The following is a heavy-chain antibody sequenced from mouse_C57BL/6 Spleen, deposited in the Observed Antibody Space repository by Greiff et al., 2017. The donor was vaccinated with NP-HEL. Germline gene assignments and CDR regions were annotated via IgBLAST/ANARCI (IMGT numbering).Heavy chain of an antibody. J-gene: IGHJ2*01. CDR3: ARADGYYFDY. V-gene: IGHV1-52*01. D-gene: IGHD2-3*01. Sequence: VQLQQPGAELVRPGSSVKLSCKASGYTFTSYWMHWVKQRPIQGLEWIGNIDPSDSETLYNQKFKDKATLTVDKSSSTAYMQLSSLTSEDSAVYYCARADGYYFDYWGQGTTLTVSS. CDR1: GYTFTSYW. CDR2: IDPSDSET.